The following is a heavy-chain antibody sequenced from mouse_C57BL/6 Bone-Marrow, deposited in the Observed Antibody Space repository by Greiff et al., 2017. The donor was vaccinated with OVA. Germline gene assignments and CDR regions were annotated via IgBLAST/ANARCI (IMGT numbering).Heavy chain of an antibody. V-gene: IGHV1-55*01. CDR3: ASIYYGNPYAMDY. D-gene: IGHD2-1*01. Sequence: QVQLQQPGAELVKPGASVKMSCKASGYTFTSYWITWVKQRPGQGLEWIGDIYPGSGSTNYNEKFKSKATLTVDTSSSTAYMQLSSLTSDDSAVYYCASIYYGNPYAMDYWGQGTSVTVSS. CDR1: GYTFTSYW. J-gene: IGHJ4*01. CDR2: IYPGSGST.